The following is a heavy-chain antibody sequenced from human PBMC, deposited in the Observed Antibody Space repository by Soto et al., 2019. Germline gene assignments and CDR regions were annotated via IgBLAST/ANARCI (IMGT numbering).Heavy chain of an antibody. CDR3: ARHTPAIAISDH. J-gene: IGHJ4*02. D-gene: IGHD2-15*01. CDR1: GGSISSSSYY. V-gene: IGHV4-39*01. Sequence: QLQLQESGPGLVKPSETLSLTCTVSGGSISSSSYYWGWIRQPPGKGLEWIGSIYYSGSTYYNPSIKRRATISVYTSKNHFSLKLISVTAAATAVYYCARHTPAIAISDHWGQGTLVTVSS. CDR2: IYYSGST.